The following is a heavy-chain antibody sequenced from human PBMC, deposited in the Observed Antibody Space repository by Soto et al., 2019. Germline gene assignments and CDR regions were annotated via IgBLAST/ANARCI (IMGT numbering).Heavy chain of an antibody. CDR3: AAYSTSRHAAFDI. Sequence: EVQVVESGGGLVQPGGSLRLSCAASGFRFSTYWMSWVRQAPGKGLEWLANIKQDANEMYYVDSVKGRFTISGDSAKNSLFLIMDGLRVEDTAVYYCAAYSTSRHAAFDIWGQGTMVIVSS. CDR2: IKQDANEM. V-gene: IGHV3-7*01. D-gene: IGHD6-6*01. CDR1: GFRFSTYW. J-gene: IGHJ3*02.